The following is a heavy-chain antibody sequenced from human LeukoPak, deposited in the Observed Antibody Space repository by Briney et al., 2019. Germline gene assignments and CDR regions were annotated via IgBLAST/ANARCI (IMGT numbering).Heavy chain of an antibody. D-gene: IGHD2-2*01. Sequence: ASVKVSCKASGYTFTSYYIHWVRHAPGQGLELMGIINPSGGSTSYAQKYQGRVTMTRDMSTSTVNMELSSLRSEDAAVYYCASSDPNCSSTSCYSPSDAFDFWRQATMATVSS. CDR3: ASSDPNCSSTSCYSPSDAFDF. CDR1: GYTFTSYY. V-gene: IGHV1-46*01. J-gene: IGHJ3*01. CDR2: INPSGGST.